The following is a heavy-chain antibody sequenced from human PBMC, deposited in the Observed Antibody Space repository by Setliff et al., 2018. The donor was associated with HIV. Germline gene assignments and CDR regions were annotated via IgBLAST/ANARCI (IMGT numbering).Heavy chain of an antibody. V-gene: IGHV3-30*02. CDR2: IRYDGSNK. Sequence: GESLKVSCKTSGYAFTSHFLQWVRQAPGKGLEWVAFIRYDGSNKYYADSVQGRFTVSRDDSKSAIYLQMESLRAKDTALYYCVKDHVSFNGVFDPFDSWGQGTLVTVSS. D-gene: IGHD2-8*01. J-gene: IGHJ4*02. CDR3: VKDHVSFNGVFDPFDS. CDR1: GYAFTSHF.